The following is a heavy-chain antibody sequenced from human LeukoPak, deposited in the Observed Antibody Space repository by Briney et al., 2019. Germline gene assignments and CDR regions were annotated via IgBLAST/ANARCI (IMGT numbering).Heavy chain of an antibody. V-gene: IGHV3-7*01. CDR2: INQYGTEK. Sequence: PGGSLRLSCVASGFSFSDYWVSWVRQTPGKGLEWLANINQYGTEKYYADSMKGRFTIPRDNAKNSLYLQMNSLRVEDSGVYYCARDPDSGDAYNWFDPWGQGTQVTVSS. J-gene: IGHJ5*02. CDR1: GFSFSDYW. D-gene: IGHD4-17*01. CDR3: ARDPDSGDAYNWFDP.